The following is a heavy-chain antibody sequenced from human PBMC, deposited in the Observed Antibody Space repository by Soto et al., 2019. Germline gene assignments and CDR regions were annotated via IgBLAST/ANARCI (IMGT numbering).Heavy chain of an antibody. CDR1: GYTFTSYY. J-gene: IGHJ5*02. CDR3: AGVVTMVRGEWFDP. D-gene: IGHD3-10*01. Sequence: QVQLVQSGAEVKKPGASVKVSCKASGYTFTSYYMHWVRQAPGQGLEWMGIINPSGGSTSYAQKCQGRGTMTRDTSTSTVYMELSSLRSEDTAVYYCAGVVTMVRGEWFDPWGQGILVTVSS. CDR2: INPSGGST. V-gene: IGHV1-46*01.